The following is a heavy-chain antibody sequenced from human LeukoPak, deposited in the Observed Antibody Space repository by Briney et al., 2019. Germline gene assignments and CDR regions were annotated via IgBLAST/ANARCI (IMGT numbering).Heavy chain of an antibody. CDR1: GFTFSSYA. CDR3: ARDCSGGSCYKYYYYYGMDV. J-gene: IGHJ6*02. V-gene: IGHV3-48*04. Sequence: GRSLRLSCAASGFTFSSYAMHWVCQAPGKGLEWVSYISSSSSTVYYADSVKGRFTISRDNAKNSLYLQMNSLRAEDTAVYYCARDCSGGSCYKYYYYYGMDVWGQGTTVTVSS. D-gene: IGHD2-15*01. CDR2: ISSSSSTV.